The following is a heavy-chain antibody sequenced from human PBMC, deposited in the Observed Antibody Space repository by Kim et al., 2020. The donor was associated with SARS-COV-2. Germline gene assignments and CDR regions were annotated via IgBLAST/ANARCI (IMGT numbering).Heavy chain of an antibody. D-gene: IGHD6-13*01. CDR2: ISSSGSTI. V-gene: IGHV3-11*01. Sequence: GGSLRLSCAASGFTFSDYYMSWIRQAPGKGLEWVSYISSSGSTIYYADSVKGRFTISRDNAKNSLYLQMNSLRAEDTAVYYCARDRVFYYYYYGMDVWGQGTTVTVSS. J-gene: IGHJ6*02. CDR1: GFTFSDYY. CDR3: ARDRVFYYYYYGMDV.